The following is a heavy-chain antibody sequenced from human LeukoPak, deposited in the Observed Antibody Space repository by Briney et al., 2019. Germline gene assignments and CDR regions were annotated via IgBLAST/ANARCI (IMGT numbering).Heavy chain of an antibody. V-gene: IGHV3-9*01. CDR1: GFTFDDYA. J-gene: IGHJ4*02. Sequence: GRSLRLSCAASGFTFDDYAMHWVRHAPGKGLEWVSGISWNSGSIGYADSVKGRFTISRDSAKNSLYLQMNSLRAEDTALYYCAKDKEQGVFDYWGQGTLVTVSS. D-gene: IGHD1/OR15-1a*01. CDR3: AKDKEQGVFDY. CDR2: ISWNSGSI.